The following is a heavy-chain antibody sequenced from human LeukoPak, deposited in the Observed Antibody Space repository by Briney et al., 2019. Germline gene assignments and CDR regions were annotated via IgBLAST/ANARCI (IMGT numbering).Heavy chain of an antibody. CDR3: AKDPKQWLVSSFEY. D-gene: IGHD6-19*01. Sequence: GGSLRLSCAASGFTFSNYAMSWVRQAPGKGLGWVSAISGSGGSTYYADSVKGRFTISRDNSKNTLYLQMNSLRAEDTAVYYCAKDPKQWLVSSFEYWGQGTLVTVSS. CDR2: ISGSGGST. V-gene: IGHV3-23*01. J-gene: IGHJ4*02. CDR1: GFTFSNYA.